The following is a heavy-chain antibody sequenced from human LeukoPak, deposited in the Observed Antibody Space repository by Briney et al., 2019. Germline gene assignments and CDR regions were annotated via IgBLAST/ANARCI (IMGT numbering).Heavy chain of an antibody. J-gene: IGHJ4*02. V-gene: IGHV1-2*06. D-gene: IGHD3-3*01. CDR1: GYTFTGYY. CDR3: ARERKITIFGVACDY. CDR2: INPNGGGT. Sequence: ASVKVSSKASGYTFTGYYIHWVRQAPGQGLEWMGRINPNGGGTNYAQKFQGRVTMTSDTSISTAYMELSRLRSDDTAVYYCARERKITIFGVACDYWGQGTLVTVSS.